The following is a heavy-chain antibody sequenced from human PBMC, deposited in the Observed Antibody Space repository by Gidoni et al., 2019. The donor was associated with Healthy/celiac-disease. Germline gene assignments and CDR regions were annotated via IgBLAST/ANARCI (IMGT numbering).Heavy chain of an antibody. Sequence: QVQLVQSGAEVKKPGASVKVSCKASGYTFTGYYMHWVRQAPGQGLEWMGWINPNRGGTQYAQKFQGRVTMTRETAISTAYMELSRLRSDDTAVYYRARDPVPAGIRGLDYWGQGTLGTVSS. J-gene: IGHJ4*02. CDR3: ARDPVPAGIRGLDY. CDR2: INPNRGGT. D-gene: IGHD2-2*02. CDR1: GYTFTGYY. V-gene: IGHV1-2*02.